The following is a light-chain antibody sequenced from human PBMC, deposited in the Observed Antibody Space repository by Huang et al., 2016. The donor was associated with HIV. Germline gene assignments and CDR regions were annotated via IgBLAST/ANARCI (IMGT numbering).Light chain of an antibody. V-gene: IGKV3-15*01. CDR2: GAS. CDR1: QSVGSS. Sequence: EIVMTQSPATLSVSPGERATLSCRASQSVGSSLAWYQQKPGPAPRLLIYGASTGATGSPARFSGSGSGTEFTLTISSLQSEDSAVYFCQQYESWPPGRLTFGGGTKVEIK. CDR3: QQYESWPPGRLT. J-gene: IGKJ4*01.